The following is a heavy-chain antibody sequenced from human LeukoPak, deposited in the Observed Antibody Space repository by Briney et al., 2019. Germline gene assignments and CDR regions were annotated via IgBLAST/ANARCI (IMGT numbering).Heavy chain of an antibody. D-gene: IGHD3-9*01. CDR3: ARGVPYYDILTGYYTGNLDY. V-gene: IGHV4-39*01. J-gene: IGHJ4*02. CDR1: GDSLSSSYYY. Sequence: SETLSLTCNVSGDSLSSSYYYWGWIRQPPGKGLEWIGSIFYTGSIYHNPSLKSRVTIFMDTSKNEFSLKLASVTAADAAVYYCARGVPYYDILTGYYTGNLDYWGQGTLVTVSS. CDR2: IFYTGSI.